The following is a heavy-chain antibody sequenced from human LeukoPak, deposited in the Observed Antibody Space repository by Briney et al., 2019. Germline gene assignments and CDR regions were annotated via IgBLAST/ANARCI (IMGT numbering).Heavy chain of an antibody. Sequence: GGSLRLSCAASGFTFSSYSMNWVRQAPGKGLEWVSSISSSSSYIYYADSVKGRFTISSDNAKNSLYLQMNSLRVEDTAVYYCARELVEIAAAATDYWGQGTLVTVSS. J-gene: IGHJ4*02. V-gene: IGHV3-21*01. CDR3: ARELVEIAAAATDY. CDR1: GFTFSSYS. D-gene: IGHD6-13*01. CDR2: ISSSSSYI.